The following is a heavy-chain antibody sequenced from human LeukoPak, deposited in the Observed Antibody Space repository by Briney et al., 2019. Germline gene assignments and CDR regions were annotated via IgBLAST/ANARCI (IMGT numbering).Heavy chain of an antibody. D-gene: IGHD1-26*01. CDR1: GYTFTGYY. CDR2: INPNSGGT. J-gene: IGHJ4*02. V-gene: IGHV1-2*02. CDR3: ASSLVGATYFDY. Sequence: ASVKVSCKASGYTFTGYYMHWVRQAPGQGLEWMGWINPNSGGTNYAQKFQGRVTMTRDTSISTAYMELRSLRSDDTAVYYCASSLVGATYFDYWGQGTLVTVSS.